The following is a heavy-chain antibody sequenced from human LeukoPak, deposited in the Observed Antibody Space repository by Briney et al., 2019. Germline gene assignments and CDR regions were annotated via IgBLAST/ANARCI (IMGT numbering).Heavy chain of an antibody. V-gene: IGHV4-61*01. D-gene: IGHD5-12*01. J-gene: IGHJ4*02. Sequence: SETLSLTCTVSGGSISSGSYYWSWIRQPPGKGLEWIGYTYYSGSTNYNPSLKSRVTISVDTSKNQFSLKLSSVTAADTAVYYCARSGYSGYDSVGIDYWGQGTLVTVSS. CDR1: GGSISSGSYY. CDR3: ARSGYSGYDSVGIDY. CDR2: TYYSGST.